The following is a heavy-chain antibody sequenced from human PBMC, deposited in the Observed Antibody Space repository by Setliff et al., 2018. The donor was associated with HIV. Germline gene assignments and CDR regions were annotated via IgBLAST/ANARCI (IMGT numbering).Heavy chain of an antibody. D-gene: IGHD1-26*01. CDR1: GFTFSNYG. CDR2: ISSSSSSYT. J-gene: IGHJ3*02. CDR3: ARNTDVDSVYRPLHI. Sequence: GGSLRLSCAASGFTFSNYGMNWVRQAPGKGLEWVSYISSSSSSYTNYADSVKGRFTISRDNAKNSLYLQMNSLRAEDTAVYYCARNTDVDSVYRPLHIWGQGTMVTVSS. V-gene: IGHV3-11*03.